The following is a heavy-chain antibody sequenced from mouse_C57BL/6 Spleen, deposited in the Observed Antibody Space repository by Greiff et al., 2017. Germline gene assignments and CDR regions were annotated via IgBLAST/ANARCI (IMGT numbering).Heavy chain of an antibody. Sequence: EVQLQQSGPELVKPGASVKISCKASGYTFTDSYMNWVKQSHGKSLEWIGDINPNNGGTSYNQKFKGKATLTVDKSSSTAYMELRSLTSEDSAVYYCARGGDFDYWGQGTTLTVSS. V-gene: IGHV1-26*01. CDR1: GYTFTDSY. CDR3: ARGGDFDY. CDR2: INPNNGGT. J-gene: IGHJ2*01.